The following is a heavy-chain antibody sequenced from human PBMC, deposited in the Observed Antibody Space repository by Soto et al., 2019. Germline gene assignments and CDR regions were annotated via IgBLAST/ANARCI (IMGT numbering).Heavy chain of an antibody. Sequence: SETLSLTCTVSGGSISSYYWSWIRQPPGKGLEWIGYIYYSGSTNYNPSLKSRVTISVDTSKNQFSLKLSSVTAADTAVYYCARGTTAASPIDYWGQGTPVTVSS. CDR3: ARGTTAASPIDY. CDR1: GGSISSYY. CDR2: IYYSGST. V-gene: IGHV4-59*01. J-gene: IGHJ4*02. D-gene: IGHD4-17*01.